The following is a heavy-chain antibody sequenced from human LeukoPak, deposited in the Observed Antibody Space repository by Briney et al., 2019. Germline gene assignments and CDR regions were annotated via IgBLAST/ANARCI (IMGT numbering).Heavy chain of an antibody. CDR3: ARLATHGDY. CDR2: IRYDGSNK. Sequence: PGGSLRLSCAASGSTFSTYGMHWVRQAPGKGLEWVAFIRYDGSNKYYADSVKGRFTISRDNSKNTLYLQMNSLRPEDTAVYYCARLATHGDYWGQGTLVTISS. D-gene: IGHD5-24*01. CDR1: GSTFSTYG. J-gene: IGHJ4*02. V-gene: IGHV3-30*02.